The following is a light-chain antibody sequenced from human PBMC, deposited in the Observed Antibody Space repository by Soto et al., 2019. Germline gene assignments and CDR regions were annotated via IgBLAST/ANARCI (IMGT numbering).Light chain of an antibody. CDR1: QSVFYSSNNKNY. CDR3: QQYYITPLT. V-gene: IGKV4-1*01. Sequence: DIVMTQSPDSLAVSLGERATINCKSSQSVFYSSNNKNYLAWYQQKPGQPPKLLIYWASTRESGVPDRFSGSGSGTDFTLTISSLQAEDVAVDYCQQYYITPLTFGPGTKVDLK. J-gene: IGKJ3*01. CDR2: WAS.